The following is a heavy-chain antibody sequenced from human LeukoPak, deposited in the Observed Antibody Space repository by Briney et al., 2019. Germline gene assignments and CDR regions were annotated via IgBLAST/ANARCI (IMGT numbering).Heavy chain of an antibody. J-gene: IGHJ4*02. CDR2: ISSSSSYI. CDR1: GFTFRFYT. CDR3: ARDSGERGSGSYLIAY. V-gene: IGHV3-21*04. Sequence: PGGSLRLPCAASGFTFRFYTMNWVRQAPGKGLEWVSSISSSSSYIYYTDSVKGRFTISRDNAKNSLYLQMNSLRAEDTAVYYCARDSGERGSGSYLIAYWGQGTLVTVSS. D-gene: IGHD3-10*01.